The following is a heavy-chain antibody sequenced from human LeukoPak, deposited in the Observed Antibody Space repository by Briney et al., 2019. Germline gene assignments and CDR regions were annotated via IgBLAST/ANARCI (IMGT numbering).Heavy chain of an antibody. CDR3: ARDITLGAAAPGY. V-gene: IGHV3-7*03. J-gene: IGHJ4*02. CDR2: IGPDGSGP. Sequence: PGGSLRLSCETSGFTAGFTFSTSYMTWVRQAPGMGLEWVAEIGPDGSGPVYVDSVKGRFTISRDNAKNSLYLQMNSLTAEDTAVYYCARDITLGAAAPGYWGQGTLVTVSS. CDR1: GFTAGFTFSTSY. D-gene: IGHD3-10*01.